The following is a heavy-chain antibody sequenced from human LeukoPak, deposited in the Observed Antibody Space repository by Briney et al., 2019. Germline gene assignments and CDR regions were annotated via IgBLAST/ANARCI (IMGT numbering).Heavy chain of an antibody. CDR1: GGSISSYY. J-gene: IGHJ4*02. Sequence: SETLSLTCTVSGGSISSYYWSWIRQPPGKGLEWIGYIYYSGSTNYNPSLKSRVTISVDTSRNQFSLKLSSVTAADTAVYYCARENGGNRPFDYWGQGTPVTVSS. V-gene: IGHV4-59*01. D-gene: IGHD4-23*01. CDR3: ARENGGNRPFDY. CDR2: IYYSGST.